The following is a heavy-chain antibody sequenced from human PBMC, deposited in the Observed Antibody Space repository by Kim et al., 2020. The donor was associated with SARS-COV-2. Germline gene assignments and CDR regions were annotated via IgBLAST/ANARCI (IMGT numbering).Heavy chain of an antibody. V-gene: IGHV3-23*01. J-gene: IGHJ6*02. CDR3: AKCQNQLLKYYYGMDV. Sequence: GGSLRLSCAASGFTFSSYAMSWVRQAPGKGLEWVSAISGSGGSTYYADSVKGRFTISRDNSKNTLYLQMNSLRAEDTAVYYCAKCQNQLLKYYYGMDVWGQGTTVTVSS. CDR2: ISGSGGST. CDR1: GFTFSSYA. D-gene: IGHD2-2*01.